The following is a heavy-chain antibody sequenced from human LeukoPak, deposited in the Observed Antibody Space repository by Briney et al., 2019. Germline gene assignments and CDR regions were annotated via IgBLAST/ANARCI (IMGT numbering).Heavy chain of an antibody. CDR1: GYTFTGYY. Sequence: ASVKVSCKASGYTFTGYYMHWVRQAPGQGPEWIGWINPNSSRTMYSQKFQGRVTMTRDTSSNTAYMGLRSLRSDDTAVYHCAREYDFLPGRGGSDGFDIWGQGTMVTVSS. D-gene: IGHD3-9*01. V-gene: IGHV1-2*02. J-gene: IGHJ3*02. CDR3: AREYDFLPGRGGSDGFDI. CDR2: INPNSSRT.